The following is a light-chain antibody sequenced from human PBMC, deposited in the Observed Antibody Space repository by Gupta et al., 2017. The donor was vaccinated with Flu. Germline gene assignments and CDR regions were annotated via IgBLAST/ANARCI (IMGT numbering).Light chain of an antibody. CDR1: QSITNNY. CDR3: QQDGRSPRT. CDR2: AAS. J-gene: IGKJ1*01. Sequence: GTLSLSPGERATLSCSASQSITNNYVAWYQLKPGQAPRLLISAASSRAIGTPDRFSGSGSGTDFTLTIVRLEPEDFAVYYCQQDGRSPRTFGQGTKVEI. V-gene: IGKV3-20*01.